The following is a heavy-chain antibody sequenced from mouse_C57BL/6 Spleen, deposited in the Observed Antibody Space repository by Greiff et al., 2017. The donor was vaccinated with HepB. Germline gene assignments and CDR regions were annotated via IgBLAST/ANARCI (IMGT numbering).Heavy chain of an antibody. CDR1: GYTFTSYW. CDR2: IDPSDSYT. CDR3: AIRDSNLAY. D-gene: IGHD2-5*01. J-gene: IGHJ3*01. V-gene: IGHV1-50*01. Sequence: QVQLQQPGAELVKPGASVKLCCKASGYTFTSYWMQWVKQRPGQGLEWIGEIDPSDSYTNYNQKFKGKATLTVDTSSSTAYMQLSSLTSEDSAVYYCAIRDSNLAYWGQGTLVTVSA.